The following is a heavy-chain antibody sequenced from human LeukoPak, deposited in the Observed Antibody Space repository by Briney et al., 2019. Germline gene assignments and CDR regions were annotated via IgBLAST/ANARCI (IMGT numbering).Heavy chain of an antibody. Sequence: ASVKVSCKASGYTFTGYYMHWVRQAPGQGLEWMGCINPNSGGTKYGQKFQGRVTMTRDTSISTAYMELSRLRSDDTAVYYCARGFLWFGGPDAFDIWGLGTMLTVSS. CDR3: ARGFLWFGGPDAFDI. CDR2: INPNSGGT. CDR1: GYTFTGYY. J-gene: IGHJ3*02. V-gene: IGHV1-2*02. D-gene: IGHD3-10*01.